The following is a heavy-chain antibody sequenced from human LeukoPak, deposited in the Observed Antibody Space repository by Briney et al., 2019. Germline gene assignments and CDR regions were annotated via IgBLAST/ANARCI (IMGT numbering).Heavy chain of an antibody. CDR2: IRSKANSYAT. D-gene: IGHD6-13*01. J-gene: IGHJ4*02. CDR3: AKHEGSSWYHRNNYFDY. Sequence: GGSLRLSCAASGFTFSGSAMHWVRQASGKGLEWVGRIRSKANSYATAYAASVKGRFTISRDDSKNTAYLQMNSLKTEDTAVYYCAKHEGSSWYHRNNYFDYWGQGTLVTVSS. CDR1: GFTFSGSA. V-gene: IGHV3-73*01.